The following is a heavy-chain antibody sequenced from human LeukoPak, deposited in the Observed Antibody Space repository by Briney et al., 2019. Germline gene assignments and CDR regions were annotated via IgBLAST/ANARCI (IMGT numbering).Heavy chain of an antibody. V-gene: IGHV3-30*02. CDR1: GFTFSSYG. Sequence: GGSLRLSCAASGFTFSSYGVHWVRQAPGKGLEWVAFIRYDGSNKYYADSVKGRFTISRDNSKNTLYLQMNSLRAEDTAVYYCAKDRVYSNYPIRDYYFDYWGQGTLVTVSS. J-gene: IGHJ4*02. D-gene: IGHD4-11*01. CDR2: IRYDGSNK. CDR3: AKDRVYSNYPIRDYYFDY.